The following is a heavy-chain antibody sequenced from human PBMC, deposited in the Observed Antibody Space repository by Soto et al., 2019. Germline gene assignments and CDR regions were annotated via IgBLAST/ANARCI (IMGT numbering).Heavy chain of an antibody. J-gene: IGHJ4*02. CDR3: ARGSTDSYPGSRIFDF. Sequence: GGSLRLSCVASGLTFGSRAMSWVRQAPGEGLQWVSTITDTGGDAKYADSVRGRFVTSRDNSKKTLYLQMTSLTAEDSAMYFCARGSTDSYPGSRIFDFWGRGTLVTVSS. D-gene: IGHD3-10*01. V-gene: IGHV3-23*01. CDR1: GLTFGSRA. CDR2: ITDTGGDA.